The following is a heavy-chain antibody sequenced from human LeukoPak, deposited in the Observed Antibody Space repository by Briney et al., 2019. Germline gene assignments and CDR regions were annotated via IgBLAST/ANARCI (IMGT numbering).Heavy chain of an antibody. Sequence: GSLRLSCLASGFTFRDYYMTWIRQAPGKGLEWISFISSRGTTTDYADSVKGRFTISRDNANSSLFLQMNSLRAEDTALYYCARDRGSNNYFDQWGQGTLVTVSS. V-gene: IGHV3-11*01. CDR1: GFTFRDYY. CDR3: ARDRGSNNYFDQ. D-gene: IGHD2-2*01. J-gene: IGHJ4*02. CDR2: ISSRGTTT.